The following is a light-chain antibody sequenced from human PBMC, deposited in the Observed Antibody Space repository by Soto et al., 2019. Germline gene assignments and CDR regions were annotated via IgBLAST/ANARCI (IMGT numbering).Light chain of an antibody. CDR2: DTS. Sequence: EIVMTQSPVTLSVSPGERATLSCRASQSVRSNLAWYQQKPGQAPSLLIYDTSTRATGIPDRFSGSGSGTDFTLTISRLEPEDFAVYHCQQYGASPWTLGQGTKVDIK. CDR3: QQYGASPWT. J-gene: IGKJ1*01. CDR1: QSVRSN. V-gene: IGKV3-20*01.